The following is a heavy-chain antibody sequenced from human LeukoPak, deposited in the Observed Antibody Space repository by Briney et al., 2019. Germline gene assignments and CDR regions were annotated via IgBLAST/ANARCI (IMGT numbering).Heavy chain of an antibody. CDR1: GGTFSSYA. CDR3: ARDVCSSTSCPNYFDY. D-gene: IGHD2-2*01. V-gene: IGHV1-46*01. Sequence: ASVKVSCKASGGTFSSYAISWVRQAPGQGLEWMGIINPSGGSTSYAQKFQGRVTMTRDTSTSTVYMELSSLRFEDTAVYYCARDVCSSTSCPNYFDYWGQGTLVTVSS. CDR2: INPSGGST. J-gene: IGHJ4*02.